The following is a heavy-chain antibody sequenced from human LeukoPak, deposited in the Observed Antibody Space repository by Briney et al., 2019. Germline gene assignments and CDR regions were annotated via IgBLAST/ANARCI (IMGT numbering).Heavy chain of an antibody. CDR3: ARELERRSVWFDP. CDR2: IYYSGST. CDR1: GGSISSYY. V-gene: IGHV4-59*01. J-gene: IGHJ5*02. Sequence: PSETLSLTCTVSGGSISSYYWSWIRQPPGKGLEWIGYIYYSGSTNYNPSLKSRVTISVDTSKNQSSLKLSSVTAADTAVYYCARELERRSVWFDPWGQGTLVTVSS. D-gene: IGHD1-1*01.